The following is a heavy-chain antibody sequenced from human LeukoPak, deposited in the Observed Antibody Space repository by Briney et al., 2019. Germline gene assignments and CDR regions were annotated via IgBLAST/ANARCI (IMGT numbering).Heavy chain of an antibody. Sequence: ASVKVSCKVSGYTFTGYYMHWVRQAPGQGLEWMGWINPNSGGTNYAQKFQGRVTMTRDTSISTAYMELSRLRSDDTAVYYCARVFGVVPAAISGFDYWGQGTLVTVSS. CDR2: INPNSGGT. CDR1: GYTFTGYY. D-gene: IGHD2-2*01. J-gene: IGHJ4*02. V-gene: IGHV1-2*02. CDR3: ARVFGVVPAAISGFDY.